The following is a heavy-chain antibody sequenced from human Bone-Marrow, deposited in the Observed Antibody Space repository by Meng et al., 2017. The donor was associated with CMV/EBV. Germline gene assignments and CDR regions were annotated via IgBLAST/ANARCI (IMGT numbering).Heavy chain of an antibody. CDR1: GFTFSRYD. V-gene: IGHV3-30*18. D-gene: IGHD5-24*01. Sequence: SCEASGFTFSRYDMHWVRQAPGKGLEWVAFISYDGSNKYYADSVKGRFTISRDNSKNTLYLHMNSLRAEDTAVYYCAKVGEMSTSPDYWGQGTLVTVSS. CDR2: ISYDGSNK. J-gene: IGHJ4*02. CDR3: AKVGEMSTSPDY.